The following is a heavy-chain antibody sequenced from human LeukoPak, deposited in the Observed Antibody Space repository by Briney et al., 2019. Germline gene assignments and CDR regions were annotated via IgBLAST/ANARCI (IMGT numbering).Heavy chain of an antibody. CDR2: INPNSGGT. CDR1: GYTFTSYD. V-gene: IGHV1-2*02. J-gene: IGHJ1*01. Sequence: ASVKVSCKASGYTFTSYDINWVRQATGQGLEWMGWINPNSGGTNYAQKFQGRVTMTRDTSISTAYMELSRLRSDDTAVYYCARGDIVVVPAEYFQHWGQGTLVTVSS. D-gene: IGHD2-2*01. CDR3: ARGDIVVVPAEYFQH.